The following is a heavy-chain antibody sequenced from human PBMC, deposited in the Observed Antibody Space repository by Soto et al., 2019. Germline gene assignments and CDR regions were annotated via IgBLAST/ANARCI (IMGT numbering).Heavy chain of an antibody. J-gene: IGHJ6*03. CDR1: GYTFTSYD. CDR3: ARARYFDWLLSWDYYYYMDV. D-gene: IGHD3-9*01. CDR2: MNPNSGNT. Sequence: ASVKVSCKASGYTFTSYDSNWVRQATGQGLEWMGWMNPNSGNTGYAQKFQGRVTMTRNTSISTAYMELSSLRSEDTAVYYCARARYFDWLLSWDYYYYMDVWGKGTTVTVSS. V-gene: IGHV1-8*01.